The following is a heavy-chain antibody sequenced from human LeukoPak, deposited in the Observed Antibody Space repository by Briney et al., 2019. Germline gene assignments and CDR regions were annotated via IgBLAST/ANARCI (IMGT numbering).Heavy chain of an antibody. CDR1: GGSISSYY. D-gene: IGHD3-22*01. V-gene: IGHV4-4*07. J-gene: IGHJ3*02. Sequence: PSETLSLTCTVSGGSISSYYWSWIRQSAGKGLEWIGRIYTSGSTNYNPSLKSRVTMSVDTSKNQFSLKLSSVTAADTAVYYCARRMIVAQDAFDIWGQGTMVTVSS. CDR2: IYTSGST. CDR3: ARRMIVAQDAFDI.